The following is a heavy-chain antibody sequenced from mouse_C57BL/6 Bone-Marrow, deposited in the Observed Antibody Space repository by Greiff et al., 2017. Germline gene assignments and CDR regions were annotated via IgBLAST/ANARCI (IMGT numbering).Heavy chain of an antibody. D-gene: IGHD2-3*01. CDR2: ISSGSSTI. Sequence: VQLKESGGGLVKPGGSLKLSCAASGFTFSDYGMHWVRQAPEEGLEWVAYISSGSSTIYYADTVKGRFTISRDNAKNTLFLQMTSLRSEDAAMYYCARWLLNWYFDVWGTGTTVTVSS. CDR3: ARWLLNWYFDV. J-gene: IGHJ1*03. V-gene: IGHV5-17*01. CDR1: GFTFSDYG.